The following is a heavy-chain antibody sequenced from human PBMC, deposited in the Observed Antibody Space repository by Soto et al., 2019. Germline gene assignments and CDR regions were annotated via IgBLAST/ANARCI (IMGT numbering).Heavy chain of an antibody. V-gene: IGHV3-48*02. CDR1: GFTLSSYS. CDR2: ISSSSSTI. CDR3: ARGGAYKIDY. D-gene: IGHD1-20*01. Sequence: EVQLVESGEGLVQPGGSLRLSCAASGFTLSSYSMNWVRQAPGKGLEWVSYISSSSSTIYYADSVKGRFTISRDNAKNSLWLQMNSLRDEDTAVYYCARGGAYKIDYWGQGTLVTVSS. J-gene: IGHJ4*02.